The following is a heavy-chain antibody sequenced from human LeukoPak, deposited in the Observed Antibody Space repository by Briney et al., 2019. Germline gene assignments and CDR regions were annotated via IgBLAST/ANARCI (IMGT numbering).Heavy chain of an antibody. V-gene: IGHV3-23*01. CDR2: ISDSGGST. J-gene: IGHJ6*02. D-gene: IGHD1-1*01. CDR3: APRWTSAKRTHAMDV. Sequence: GGSLRLSCAASGFTFSSYAVSWVRQAPGKGLEWVSGISDSGGSTYYADSVKGRFTISRDTSQNMLYLQMNSLRAEDTAVYYCAPRWTSAKRTHAMDVWGEGTTVTVS. CDR1: GFTFSSYA.